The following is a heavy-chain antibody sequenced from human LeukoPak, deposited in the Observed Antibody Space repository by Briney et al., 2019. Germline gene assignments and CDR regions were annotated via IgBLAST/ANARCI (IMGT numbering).Heavy chain of an antibody. CDR2: IYYTGT. CDR3: ASRKLGNDY. Sequence: SETLSLTCTVSGYSISSGYYWGWIRPSPGKGLEWTGYIYYTGTSYNPSLKSRVTISADTSKNQFSLNLSSVTAADTAVYYCASRKLGNDYWGQGTLVTVSS. CDR1: GYSISSGYY. J-gene: IGHJ4*02. D-gene: IGHD7-27*01. V-gene: IGHV4-61*01.